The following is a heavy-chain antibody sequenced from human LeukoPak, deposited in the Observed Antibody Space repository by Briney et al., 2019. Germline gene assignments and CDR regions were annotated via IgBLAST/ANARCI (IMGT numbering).Heavy chain of an antibody. CDR1: GGSISSSSYY. J-gene: IGHJ4*02. Sequence: PSETLSLTCTVSGGSISSSSYYWGWIRQPPGKGLEWIGSIYYSGSTYYNPSLKSRVTISVDTSKNQFSLKLSSVTAADTAVYYCARHALYDSSGYDYYFDYWGQGTLVTVSS. V-gene: IGHV4-39*01. CDR2: IYYSGST. CDR3: ARHALYDSSGYDYYFDY. D-gene: IGHD3-22*01.